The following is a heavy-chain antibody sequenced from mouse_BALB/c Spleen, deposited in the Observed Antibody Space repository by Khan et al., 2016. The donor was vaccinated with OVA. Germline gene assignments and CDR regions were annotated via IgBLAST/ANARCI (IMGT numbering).Heavy chain of an antibody. CDR2: ISSSGNYT. CDR3: GGQGVLYDGSYEAMDD. J-gene: IGHJ4*01. Sequence: EVQLVESGGDLVKPGGSLKLSCAASGFTFSSYGMSWVRQTPDKRLEWVATISSSGNYTYYPDSVKGRFTISRDNAKNTLYLQMSSLKSEDTAIXYCGGQGVLYDGSYEAMDDWGEGTSVTVSS. CDR1: GFTFSSYG. V-gene: IGHV5-6*01. D-gene: IGHD2-3*01.